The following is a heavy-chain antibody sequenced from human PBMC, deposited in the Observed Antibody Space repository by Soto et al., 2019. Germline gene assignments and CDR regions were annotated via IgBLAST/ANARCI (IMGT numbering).Heavy chain of an antibody. CDR2: IIPMFGKA. V-gene: IGHV1-69*01. CDR1: GGTFSSYA. D-gene: IGHD6-13*01. J-gene: IGHJ5*02. CDR3: ARGPLSSFWYRGWFAP. Sequence: QVQLVQSGAEVKKPGSSVKVSCKASGGTFSSYAISWVRQAPGQGLEWMGGIIPMFGKANYAQKFQGRVTITADESTSTAYMELSSLRSGDPAVYYCARGPLSSFWYRGWFAPWGQGTRVTVSS.